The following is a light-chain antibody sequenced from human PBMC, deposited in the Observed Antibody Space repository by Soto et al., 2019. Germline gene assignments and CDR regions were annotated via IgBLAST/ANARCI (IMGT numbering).Light chain of an antibody. V-gene: IGKV1-33*01. CDR2: DAS. Sequence: DIQMTQSPSSLSASVGDRVTITCQASQDISNYLNWYQQKPGEAPKLLIYDASNLETGVPSRFSGSGSGTDFTFTISSLQPEDIATYYCQQYDNLPFTFGGRTKVEIK. J-gene: IGKJ4*01. CDR3: QQYDNLPFT. CDR1: QDISNY.